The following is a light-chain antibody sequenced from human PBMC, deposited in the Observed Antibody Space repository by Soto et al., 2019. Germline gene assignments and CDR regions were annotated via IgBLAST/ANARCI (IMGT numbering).Light chain of an antibody. V-gene: IGKV1-39*01. CDR2: AAS. Sequence: DIQMTQSPSSLSVSVGDRVTITCRASQSITNYLNWYQQKPGKAPKLLVYAASSVQSGVPSRFSGNGSGTDFTLTISSLQPEDFASYYCQQRDSYPYTFGQVTKLEIK. CDR1: QSITNY. J-gene: IGKJ2*01. CDR3: QQRDSYPYT.